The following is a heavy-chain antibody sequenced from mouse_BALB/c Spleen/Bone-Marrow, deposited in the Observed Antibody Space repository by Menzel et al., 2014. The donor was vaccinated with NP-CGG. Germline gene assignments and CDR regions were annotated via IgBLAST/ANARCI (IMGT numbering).Heavy chain of an antibody. D-gene: IGHD2-3*01. CDR2: INPDSGTI. CDR1: GFDFSRYW. J-gene: IGHJ2*01. Sequence: EVKLQESGGGLVLPGGSLKLSCAASGFDFSRYWMSWVRQAPGKGLEWIGEINPDSGTINYTPSLKDKFIISRDNAKNTLYLQMSKVRSEDTAPYYCARLGYYGYFDYWGQGTTLTVSS. CDR3: ARLGYYGYFDY. V-gene: IGHV4-1*02.